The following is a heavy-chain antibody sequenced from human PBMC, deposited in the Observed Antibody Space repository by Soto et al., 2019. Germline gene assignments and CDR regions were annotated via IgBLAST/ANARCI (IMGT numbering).Heavy chain of an antibody. J-gene: IGHJ4*02. CDR3: ARQIYGADTGTNFQYYLDS. D-gene: IGHD2-8*01. CDR1: GYSFAGYW. CDR2: IDPSDSQT. V-gene: IGHV5-10-1*01. Sequence: GESLKISCKGSGYSFAGYWITWVRQKPGKGLEWMGRIDPSDSQTYYSPSFRGHVTISATKSITTVFLQWSSLRASDTAMYYCARQIYGADTGTNFQYYLDSWDQGTPVTVAS.